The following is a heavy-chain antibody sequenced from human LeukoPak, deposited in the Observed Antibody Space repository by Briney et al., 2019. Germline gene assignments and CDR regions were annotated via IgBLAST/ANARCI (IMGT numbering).Heavy chain of an antibody. J-gene: IGHJ4*02. CDR1: GFTFSSYG. V-gene: IGHV3-30*02. Sequence: HPGGSLRLSCAASGFTFSSYGMHWVRQAPGKGLEWVAFIRYDGSNKYYADSVKGRFTISRDNSKDTMYLQMTSLRTEDMAVYYCAKVGPYINSSFLGFDYWGQGILVTVSS. CDR2: IRYDGSNK. D-gene: IGHD6-6*01. CDR3: AKVGPYINSSFLGFDY.